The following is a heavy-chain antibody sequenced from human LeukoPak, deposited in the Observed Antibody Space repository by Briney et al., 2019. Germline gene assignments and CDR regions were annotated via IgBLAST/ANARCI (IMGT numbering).Heavy chain of an antibody. CDR2: IYSGGTT. D-gene: IGHD6-19*01. V-gene: IGHV3-66*01. CDR1: GFTVSSDY. J-gene: IGHJ4*02. Sequence: GGSLRLSCSASGFTVSSDYMSWVRQAPGKGLAWLSVIYSGGTTYYADSVKGRFTISRDNSKDTVYLQMNSLRVEDTAMYYCTRGGSVPATRSFDYWGQGTLVTVSS. CDR3: TRGGSVPATRSFDY.